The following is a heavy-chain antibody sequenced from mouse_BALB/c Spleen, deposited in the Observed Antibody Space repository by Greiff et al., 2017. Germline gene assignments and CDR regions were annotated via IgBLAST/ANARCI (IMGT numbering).Heavy chain of an antibody. CDR1: GYSITSDYA. CDR2: ISYSGST. V-gene: IGHV3-2*02. J-gene: IGHJ4*01. D-gene: IGHD2-14*01. CDR3: ARGYYRYDAMDY. Sequence: EVKLVESGPGLVKPSQSLSLTCTVTGYSITSDYAWNWIRQFPGNKLEWMGYISYSGSTSYNPSLKSRISITRDTSKNQFFLQLNSVTTEDTATYYCARGYYRYDAMDYWGQGTSVTVSS.